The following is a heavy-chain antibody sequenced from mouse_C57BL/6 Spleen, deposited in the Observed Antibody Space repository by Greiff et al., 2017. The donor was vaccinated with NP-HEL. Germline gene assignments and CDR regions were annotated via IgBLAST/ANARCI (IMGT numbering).Heavy chain of an antibody. J-gene: IGHJ3*01. CDR2: IYPGSGNT. D-gene: IGHD4-1*01. CDR3: ARDWDEAWFAY. V-gene: IGHV1-76*01. CDR1: GYTFTDYY. Sequence: QVHVKQSGAELVRPGASVKLSCKASGYTFTDYYINWVKQRPGQGLEWIARIYPGSGNTYYNEQFKGKATLTAEKSSSTAYMQLSSLTSEDSAVYFCARDWDEAWFAYWGQGTLVTVSA.